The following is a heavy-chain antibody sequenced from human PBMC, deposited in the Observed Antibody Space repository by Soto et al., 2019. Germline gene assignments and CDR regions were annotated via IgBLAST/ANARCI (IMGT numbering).Heavy chain of an antibody. V-gene: IGHV4-59*08. Sequence: PSETLSLTCTVSGGSISSYYWSWIRQPPGKGLEWIGYIYYSGSTNYNPSLKSRVTISVDTSKNQFSLKLSSVTAADTAVYYCARLSDHHVAASTDNYTLALLASLPLAPSETLSLTCTVSGGSISSYYW. J-gene: IGHJ4*01. CDR2: IYYSGST. CDR1: GGSISSYY. D-gene: IGHD2-8*02. CDR3: ARLSDHHVAASTDNYTLALLASLPLAPSETLSLTCTVSGGSISSYY.